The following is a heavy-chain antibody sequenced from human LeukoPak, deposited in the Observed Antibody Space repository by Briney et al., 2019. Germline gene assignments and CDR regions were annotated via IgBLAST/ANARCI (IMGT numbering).Heavy chain of an antibody. CDR2: IRGSGDNT. J-gene: IGHJ5*02. Sequence: PGGSLRLSCAASGFIFSNYPMRWVRQAPGKGREWVSGIRGSGDNTYYADCVKGRFTISRDNAKNSLYLQMNSLRAEDKAVYYCARVGKGKSFGEVLKGRMKTNWFDPWGQGTLVTVSS. CDR1: GFIFSNYP. V-gene: IGHV3-23*01. D-gene: IGHD3-10*01. CDR3: ARVGKGKSFGEVLKGRMKTNWFDP.